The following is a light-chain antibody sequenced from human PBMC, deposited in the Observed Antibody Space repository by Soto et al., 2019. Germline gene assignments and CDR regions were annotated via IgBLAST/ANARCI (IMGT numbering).Light chain of an antibody. CDR3: QQRSNWPRGT. Sequence: EIVLTQSPATLSLSPGDRATLSCRASQSVISYLAWYQQKPGQAPRLLIYDASNRATGIPARFSGSGSGTDFTHTLSSLEPEDFAVYYCQQRSNWPRGTFGQGTKVEIK. J-gene: IGKJ1*01. CDR2: DAS. CDR1: QSVISY. V-gene: IGKV3-11*01.